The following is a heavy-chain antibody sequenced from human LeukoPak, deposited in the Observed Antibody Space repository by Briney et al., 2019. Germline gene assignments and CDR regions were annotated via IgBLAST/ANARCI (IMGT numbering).Heavy chain of an antibody. D-gene: IGHD1-1*01. CDR1: GFAFSDFS. CDR3: ASGSITWYKRDNWFDA. Sequence: GGSLRLSCTASGFAFSDFSMIWVRQAPGKGLECISYITRDSRTTDYSYSMRGRFTIYRDNARTSLFLQMEILIGEDRAVYYCASGSITWYKRDNWFDAWGQGTLVTVSS. V-gene: IGHV3-48*04. J-gene: IGHJ5*02. CDR2: ITRDSRTT.